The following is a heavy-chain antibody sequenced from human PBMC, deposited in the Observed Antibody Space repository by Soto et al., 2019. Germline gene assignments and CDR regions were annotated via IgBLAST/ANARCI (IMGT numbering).Heavy chain of an antibody. CDR3: ARAQLWGYYYYYGMDV. CDR1: GGSISSGSYY. J-gene: IGHJ6*02. Sequence: PSETLSLTCTVSGGSISSGSYYWTWIRQHPGKGLEWIGYIYYSGSTNYNPSLKSRVTISVDTSRNQFSLKLSSVTAADTAVYFCARAQLWGYYYYYGMDVWGQGTTVTVSS. D-gene: IGHD5-18*01. V-gene: IGHV4-61*01. CDR2: IYYSGST.